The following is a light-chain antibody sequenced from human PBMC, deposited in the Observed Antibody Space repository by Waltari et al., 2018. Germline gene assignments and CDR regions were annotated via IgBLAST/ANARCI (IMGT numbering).Light chain of an antibody. J-gene: IGKJ3*01. CDR1: QSLLHSNGNTY. CDR3: VQAIAFPFT. Sequence: DIVMTQTPLSLPITPGEPACISCRSSQSLLHSNGNTYLHWYLQKPGQSPQLLIYGGSNRASGVSDRFSGSGSGTDFTLKISKVEAEDVGVYYCVQAIAFPFTFGPGTKLDIK. V-gene: IGKV2-40*01. CDR2: GGS.